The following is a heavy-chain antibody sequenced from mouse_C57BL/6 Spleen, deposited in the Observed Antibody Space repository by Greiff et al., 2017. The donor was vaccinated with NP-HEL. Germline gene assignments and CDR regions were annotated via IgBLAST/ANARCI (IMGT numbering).Heavy chain of an antibody. D-gene: IGHD4-1*01. J-gene: IGHJ2*01. CDR3: ARQLTGTGRYFDY. Sequence: VQLQQPGAELVRPGSSVKLSCKASGYTFTSYWMHWVKQRPIQGLEWIGNIDPSDSETHYNQKFKDKATLTVDKSSSTAYMQLSSLTSEDSAVYYCARQLTGTGRYFDYWGQGTTLTVSS. V-gene: IGHV1-52*01. CDR2: IDPSDSET. CDR1: GYTFTSYW.